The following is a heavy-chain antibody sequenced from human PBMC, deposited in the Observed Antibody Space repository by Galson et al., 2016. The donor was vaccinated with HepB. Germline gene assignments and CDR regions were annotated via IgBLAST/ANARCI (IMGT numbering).Heavy chain of an antibody. V-gene: IGHV3-30*04. CDR3: ATGTSSTSLGALDI. J-gene: IGHJ3*02. CDR2: VSYDGTHK. D-gene: IGHD6-13*01. Sequence: SLRLSCAASEFIFSGHAMHWVRQAPGRGLEWVAFVSYDGTHKYYADSVKGRFTISRDNSKITLYLQMNSLRPEDTAVYYCATGTSSTSLGALDIWGQGAVVTVSS. CDR1: EFIFSGHA.